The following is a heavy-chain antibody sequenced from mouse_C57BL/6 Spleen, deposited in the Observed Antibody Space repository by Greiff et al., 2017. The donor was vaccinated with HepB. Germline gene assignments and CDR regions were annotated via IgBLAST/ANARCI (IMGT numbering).Heavy chain of an antibody. V-gene: IGHV14-3*01. CDR3: AKDYYGSSYGFAY. D-gene: IGHD1-1*01. CDR2: IDPANGNT. J-gene: IGHJ3*01. Sequence: VQLQQSVAELVRPGASVKLSCTASGFNIKNTYMHWVKQRPEQGLEWIGRIDPANGNTKYAPKFQGKATITADTSSNTAYLQLSSLTSEDTAIYYCAKDYYGSSYGFAYWGQGTLVTVSA. CDR1: GFNIKNTY.